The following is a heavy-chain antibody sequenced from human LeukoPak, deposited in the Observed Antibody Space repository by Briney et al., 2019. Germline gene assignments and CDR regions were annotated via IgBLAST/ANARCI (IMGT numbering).Heavy chain of an antibody. CDR3: ARVGRDGYNFMRSDWFDP. D-gene: IGHD5-24*01. CDR1: GDSINSGSYY. Sequence: SETLSLTCTVSGDSINSGSYYWVWIRQPPGKGLEWIGSIYYSGSTYYSPSLKSRVTISVDTSKNQFSLKLSSVTAADTAVYYCARVGRDGYNFMRSDWFDPWGQGTLVTVSS. CDR2: IYYSGST. J-gene: IGHJ5*02. V-gene: IGHV4-39*07.